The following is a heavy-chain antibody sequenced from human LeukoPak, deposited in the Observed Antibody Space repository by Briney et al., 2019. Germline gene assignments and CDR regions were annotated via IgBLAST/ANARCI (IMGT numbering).Heavy chain of an antibody. V-gene: IGHV1-69*13. CDR1: GGTFSSYA. Sequence: GASVKVSCKASGGTFSSYAISWVRQAPGQGLEWMGGIIPIFGTANYAQKLQGRVTITADESTSTAYMELSSLRSEDTAVYYCARVGGDYYYHMDVWGKGTTVTISS. CDR2: IIPIFGTA. J-gene: IGHJ6*03. CDR3: ARVGGDYYYHMDV. D-gene: IGHD3-16*01.